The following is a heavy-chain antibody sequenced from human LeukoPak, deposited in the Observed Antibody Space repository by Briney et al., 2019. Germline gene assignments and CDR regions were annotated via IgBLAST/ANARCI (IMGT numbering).Heavy chain of an antibody. CDR3: AKDVPSTFKWFDP. J-gene: IGHJ5*02. D-gene: IGHD1-1*01. CDR1: GFTVSNYA. V-gene: IGHV3-23*01. Sequence: HSGGSLRLSCAASGFTVSNYAMTWVRQAPGKGLEWVSCISVSGANTYYADSVKGRFTISRGNSKNTLYLQMNSLRAEDTAAYYCAKDVPSTFKWFDPWGQGTLVTVSS. CDR2: ISVSGANT.